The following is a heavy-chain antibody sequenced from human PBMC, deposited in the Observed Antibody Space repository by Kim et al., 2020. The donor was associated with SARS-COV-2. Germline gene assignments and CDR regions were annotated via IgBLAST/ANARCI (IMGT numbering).Heavy chain of an antibody. CDR3: AKSGHRAEITICGSYYYYHGMDV. V-gene: IGHV3-23*01. Sequence: GGSLRLSCAASGFTFSSYAMSWVRQAPGKGLEWVSAISGSGGSTYYADSVTGRFTISRDNSKNTLYLQMNSLRAEDTAVYYCAKSGHRAEITICGSYYYYHGMDVWGQGPTVTVPS. CDR2: ISGSGGST. D-gene: IGHD3-3*01. J-gene: IGHJ6*02. CDR1: GFTFSSYA.